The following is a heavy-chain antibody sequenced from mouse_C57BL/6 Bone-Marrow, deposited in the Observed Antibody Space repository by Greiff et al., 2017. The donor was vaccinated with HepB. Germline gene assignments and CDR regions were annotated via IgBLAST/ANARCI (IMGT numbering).Heavy chain of an antibody. CDR2: IDPENGDT. Sequence: VQLQQSGAELVRPGASVKLSCTASGFNIKDDYMHWVKQRPEQGLEWIGWIDPENGDTEYASKFQGKATITADKSSSTAYMQLSSLTSADSAVYYCARRYYGLHDYWGQGTTLTVSS. J-gene: IGHJ2*01. CDR1: GFNIKDDY. V-gene: IGHV14-4*01. D-gene: IGHD1-2*01. CDR3: ARRYYGLHDY.